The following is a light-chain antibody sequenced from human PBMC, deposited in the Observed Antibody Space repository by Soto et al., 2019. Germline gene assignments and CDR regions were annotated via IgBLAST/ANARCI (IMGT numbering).Light chain of an antibody. J-gene: IGKJ3*01. CDR3: QHYNSWPT. CDR1: QSVSSN. CDR2: DAS. Sequence: EIVMTQSPATLSVSPGEGATLSCRASQSVSSNLAWYQQKPGQAPRLLIYDASTRATGVPASFSGYGSGTDFILTISSLHAEDSAIYYCQHYNSWPTFGPGTKVEIK. V-gene: IGKV3D-15*01.